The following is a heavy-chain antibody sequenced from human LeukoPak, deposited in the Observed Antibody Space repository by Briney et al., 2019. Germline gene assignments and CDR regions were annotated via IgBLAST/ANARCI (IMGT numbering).Heavy chain of an antibody. CDR3: ARSPTKRVPEDY. J-gene: IGHJ4*02. CDR1: SGSIFRSNW. Sequence: SETLSLTCAVSSGSIFRSNWWSWVRQPPGKGLEWIGQIFHSGSTSYSPSLKSRVTISVDKSKNQFSLRLTSVTAADTAVYYCARSPTKRVPEDYWGQGTLVTVSS. D-gene: IGHD2-2*01. CDR2: IFHSGST. V-gene: IGHV4-4*02.